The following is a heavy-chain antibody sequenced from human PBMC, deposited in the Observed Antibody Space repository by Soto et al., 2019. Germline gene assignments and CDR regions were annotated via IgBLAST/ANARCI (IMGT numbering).Heavy chain of an antibody. D-gene: IGHD1-1*01. V-gene: IGHV4-39*01. CDR1: GGSVSGSYYY. Sequence: PSETLSLTCAVSGGSVSGSYYYWAWLRQSPGNGPERIGSVFHTGFTSYNPSLESRVSVSVDPSQSQFSLKLSAVTASDTAVYYCATPQKGYNWNYFDHWGQGALVTGS. CDR2: VFHTGFT. J-gene: IGHJ4*02. CDR3: ATPQKGYNWNYFDH.